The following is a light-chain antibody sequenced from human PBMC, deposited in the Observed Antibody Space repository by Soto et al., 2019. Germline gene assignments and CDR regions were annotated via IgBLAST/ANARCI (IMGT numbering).Light chain of an antibody. CDR3: QQFGSSPGFT. Sequence: EIVLTQSPATLSLSPGERATLSCRASESIESRYLAWYQQRPGQAPRLLIYGTSSRATGIPDRFSGSGSGTDFSLTISRLEPEDFAVYYCQQFGSSPGFTFGPGTKVDFK. J-gene: IGKJ3*01. V-gene: IGKV3-20*01. CDR2: GTS. CDR1: ESIESRY.